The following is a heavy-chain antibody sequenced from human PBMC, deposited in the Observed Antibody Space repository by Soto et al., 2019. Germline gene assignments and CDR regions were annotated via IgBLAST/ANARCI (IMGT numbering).Heavy chain of an antibody. CDR3: ASHRYCSGGSCYGPFDY. J-gene: IGHJ4*02. V-gene: IGHV3-21*01. CDR2: ISSSSSYI. CDR1: GFTFSSYS. Sequence: GGSLRLSCAASGFTFSSYSMNWVRQAPGKGLEWVSSISSSSSYIYYADSVKGRFTISRDNAKNSLYLQMNSLRAEDTAVYYCASHRYCSGGSCYGPFDYWGQGTLVTVSS. D-gene: IGHD2-15*01.